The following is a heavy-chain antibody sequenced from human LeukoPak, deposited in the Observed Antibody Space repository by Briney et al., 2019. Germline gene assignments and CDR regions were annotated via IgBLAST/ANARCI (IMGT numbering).Heavy chain of an antibody. Sequence: SETLSLTCSVSNDSIRNYYWSWIRQPPGKALEWIGYIYHTGNTNYNPSLKSRLTMSIDTSKNQFSLNLNSVTAADTAMYYCARGMSPLPSLYDSSGYAPDSWGQGTLVTVSS. D-gene: IGHD3-22*01. CDR1: NDSIRNYY. J-gene: IGHJ4*02. CDR2: IYHTGNT. V-gene: IGHV4-59*01. CDR3: ARGMSPLPSLYDSSGYAPDS.